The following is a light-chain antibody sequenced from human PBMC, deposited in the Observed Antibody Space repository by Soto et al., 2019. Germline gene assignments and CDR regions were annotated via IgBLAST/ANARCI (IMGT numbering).Light chain of an antibody. Sequence: DIQMTQSPSTLSASVGDRVTITCRASQTISSWLAWYQQKPGKAPKLLIYKASTLKSGVPSRFSGSGSGTEFTLTISSLQPDDFATYYCQHYNSHSEAFGQGTKVELK. V-gene: IGKV1-5*03. CDR2: KAS. CDR3: QHYNSHSEA. J-gene: IGKJ1*01. CDR1: QTISSW.